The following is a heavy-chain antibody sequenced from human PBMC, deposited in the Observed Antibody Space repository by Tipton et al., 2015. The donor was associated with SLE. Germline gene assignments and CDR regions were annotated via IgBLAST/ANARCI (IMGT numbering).Heavy chain of an antibody. J-gene: IGHJ4*02. CDR1: GGSISSSSYY. V-gene: IGHV4-39*07. D-gene: IGHD2-21*02. CDR2: FYFSGSS. CDR3: ARRGDLVVVTSYLDY. Sequence: TLSLTCTVSGGSISSSSYYWGWIRQPPGKGLEWIGFFYFSGSSQYNPSLKSRVAISADTSNNQFSLELRSVTAADTAVYYCARRGDLVVVTSYLDYWGQGTLVSVSS.